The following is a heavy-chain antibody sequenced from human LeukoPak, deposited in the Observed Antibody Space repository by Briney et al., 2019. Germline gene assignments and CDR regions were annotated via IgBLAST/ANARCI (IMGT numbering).Heavy chain of an antibody. Sequence: GAPVKVSCKASGYTFTGYYIHWVRQAPGQGLEWMGWISPDSGGTSYAQKFQGRVTMTRDTSISTAYMELRTLTSDDTAVYYCARIQGNGDYRDYWGQGTLVTVSS. J-gene: IGHJ4*02. CDR1: GYTFTGYY. CDR3: ARIQGNGDYRDY. CDR2: ISPDSGGT. D-gene: IGHD4-17*01. V-gene: IGHV1-2*02.